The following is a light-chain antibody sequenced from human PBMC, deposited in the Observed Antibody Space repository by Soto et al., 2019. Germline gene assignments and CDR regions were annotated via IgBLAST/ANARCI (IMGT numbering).Light chain of an antibody. CDR1: SSDVGSYNL. V-gene: IGLV2-23*02. CDR2: EVS. J-gene: IGLJ1*01. CDR3: RSYAGSSTLV. Sequence: QSVLTQPASVYGSPGQSITISCTGTSSDVGSYNLVSWYQHHPGKAPKLMIYEVSKRPSGVSNRFSGSKSGNTASLTISGLQAEDEADYYCRSYAGSSTLVFGTGTKVTVL.